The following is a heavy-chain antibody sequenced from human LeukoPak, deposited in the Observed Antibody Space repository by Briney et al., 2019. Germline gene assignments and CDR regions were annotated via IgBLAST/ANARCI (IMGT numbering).Heavy chain of an antibody. J-gene: IGHJ4*02. CDR2: IYPGDSDT. V-gene: IGHV5-51*01. D-gene: IGHD6-19*01. Sequence: GESLQISCQGSGYSFTSYWIGWVRQMPGKGLEWMGIIYPGDSDTRYSPSFQGQVTISADKSISTAYLQWSSLKASDTAMYYCARHVAVAGNDYWGQGTLVTVSS. CDR1: GYSFTSYW. CDR3: ARHVAVAGNDY.